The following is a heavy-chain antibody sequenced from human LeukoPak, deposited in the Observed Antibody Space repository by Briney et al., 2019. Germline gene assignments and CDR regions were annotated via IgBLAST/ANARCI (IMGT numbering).Heavy chain of an antibody. D-gene: IGHD1-26*01. Sequence: GASVKVSCKASGYTFTSYYMHWVRQAPGQGLEWMGIINPSGGSTSYAQKFQGRVTMTRDTSTSTVYMELSSLRSEDTAVYYCARRVFIVGATGGYFDYWGQGTLVTVSS. J-gene: IGHJ4*02. CDR1: GYTFTSYY. CDR2: INPSGGST. V-gene: IGHV1-46*01. CDR3: ARRVFIVGATGGYFDY.